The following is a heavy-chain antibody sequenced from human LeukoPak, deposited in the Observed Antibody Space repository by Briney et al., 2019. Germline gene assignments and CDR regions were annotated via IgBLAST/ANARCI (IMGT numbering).Heavy chain of an antibody. CDR3: ARDDYSGSSGWYSFFDY. V-gene: IGHV1-46*01. D-gene: IGHD6-19*01. CDR2: IKPSGGDT. Sequence: ASVKVSCKASGYTFTSYAMHWVRQAPGQRLEWMGIIKPSGGDTSYAQTFQGRVFMTRDTSTSTVYMELSSLKSEDTAVYYCARDDYSGSSGWYSFFDYWGQGILVPVSS. CDR1: GYTFTSYA. J-gene: IGHJ4*02.